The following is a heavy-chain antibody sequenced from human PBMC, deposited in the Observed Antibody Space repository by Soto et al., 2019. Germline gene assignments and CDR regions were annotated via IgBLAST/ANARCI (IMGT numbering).Heavy chain of an antibody. CDR3: ARVNWVGLDFDY. CDR1: GFTFSSYS. J-gene: IGHJ4*02. D-gene: IGHD7-27*01. CDR2: ISSSSSTI. Sequence: EVQLVESGGGLVQPGGSLRLSCAASGFTFSSYSMNWVRQAPGKGLEWVSYISSSSSTIYYADSVKGRFTISRDNAKKPLYLPMNRLRDEEKAVYYCARVNWVGLDFDYWGQGTLVTVSS. V-gene: IGHV3-48*02.